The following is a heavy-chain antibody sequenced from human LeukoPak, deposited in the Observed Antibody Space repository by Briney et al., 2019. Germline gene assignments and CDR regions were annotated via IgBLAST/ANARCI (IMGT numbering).Heavy chain of an antibody. Sequence: GGSLRLSCAASGFTFSTYAMSWVRQAPGKGLEWVSAISGSGGSTSYADSVKGRFTISRDNSKNTLYLQMSSLKTEDTGVYYCTTVWWVAGSPWGQGTLVTVSS. D-gene: IGHD6-19*01. V-gene: IGHV3-23*01. J-gene: IGHJ5*02. CDR1: GFTFSTYA. CDR2: ISGSGGST. CDR3: TTVWWVAGSP.